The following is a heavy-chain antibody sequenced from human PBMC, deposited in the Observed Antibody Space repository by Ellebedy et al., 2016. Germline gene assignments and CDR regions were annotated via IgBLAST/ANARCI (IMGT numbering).Heavy chain of an antibody. CDR3: ASGLVPFDY. CDR1: GYPFTNFP. D-gene: IGHD3/OR15-3a*01. CDR2: INAGNGKT. V-gene: IGHV1-3*01. Sequence: ASVKVSCKASGYPFTNFPMHWVRQAPGQRLEYLGWINAGNGKTKYSQKFQGRVSITRDTSATTAYMELSSLRSEDSAVYYCASGLVPFDYWGQGTLVTVSS. J-gene: IGHJ4*02.